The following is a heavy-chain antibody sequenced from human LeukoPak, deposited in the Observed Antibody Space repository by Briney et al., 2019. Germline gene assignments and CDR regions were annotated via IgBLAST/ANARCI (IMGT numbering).Heavy chain of an antibody. V-gene: IGHV3-74*01. CDR2: INSDGSST. J-gene: IGHJ5*02. D-gene: IGHD2-15*01. Sequence: GSLRLSCAASGFTFSSYWLHWVRQAPGRGLVWVSRINSDGSSTTYADSVKGRFTISRDNARNSLYLQMNTLRAEDTAVYSCARGADGVSSNSRGWFDPWGQGTLVTVSS. CDR3: ARGADGVSSNSRGWFDP. CDR1: GFTFSSYW.